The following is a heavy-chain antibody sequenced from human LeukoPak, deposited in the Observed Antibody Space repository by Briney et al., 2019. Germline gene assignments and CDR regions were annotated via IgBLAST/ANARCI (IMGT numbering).Heavy chain of an antibody. D-gene: IGHD3-3*01. J-gene: IGHJ3*02. CDR2: IYTSGST. CDR3: ARPNFWSGHAFDI. CDR1: GGSISSYY. Sequence: SETLSLTCTVSGGSISSYYWSWTRQPAGKGLEWIGRIYTSGSTNYNPSLKSRVTMSVDTSKNQFSLKLTSVTAADTAVYYCARPNFWSGHAFDIWGQGTMVTVSS. V-gene: IGHV4-4*07.